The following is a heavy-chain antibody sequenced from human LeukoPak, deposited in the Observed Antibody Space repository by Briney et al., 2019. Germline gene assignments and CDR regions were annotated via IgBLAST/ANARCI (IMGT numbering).Heavy chain of an antibody. CDR2: IYYSGST. V-gene: IGHV4-59*08. CDR3: ARRTVAPRWDGMDV. D-gene: IGHD6-19*01. J-gene: IGHJ6*02. CDR1: GGSISSYY. Sequence: PSETQSLTCTVSGGSISSYYWSWIRQPPGKGLEWIGYIYYSGSTNYNPSLKSRVTISVDTSKNQFSLKLSSVTAADTAVYYCARRTVAPRWDGMDVWGQGTTVTVSS.